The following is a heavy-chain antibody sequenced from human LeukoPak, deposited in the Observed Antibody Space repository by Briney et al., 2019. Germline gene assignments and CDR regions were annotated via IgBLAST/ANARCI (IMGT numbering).Heavy chain of an antibody. J-gene: IGHJ2*01. CDR2: IIPIFGTA. CDR3: ARRSGSYSYWYFDL. Sequence: VASVKVSCKASGYTFTGYYMHWVRQAPGQGLEWMGGIIPIFGTANYAQKFQGRVTITADESTSTAYMELSSLRSEDTAVYYCARRSGSYSYWYFDLWGRGTLVTVSS. CDR1: GYTFTGYY. D-gene: IGHD1-26*01. V-gene: IGHV1-69*13.